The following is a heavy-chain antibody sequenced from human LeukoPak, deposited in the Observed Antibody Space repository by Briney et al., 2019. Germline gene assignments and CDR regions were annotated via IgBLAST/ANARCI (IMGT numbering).Heavy chain of an antibody. CDR1: GYTFTSYG. CDR3: ARSGLSDFWSGYHIDGWFDP. J-gene: IGHJ5*02. CDR2: ISAYNGNT. Sequence: GASVKVSCKASGYTFTSYGISWVRQAPGQGLEWMGWISAYNGNTNYAQKLQGRVTMTTDTSTSTAYMELRSLRSDDTAVYYCARSGLSDFWSGYHIDGWFDPWGQGTLVTVSS. V-gene: IGHV1-18*01. D-gene: IGHD3-3*01.